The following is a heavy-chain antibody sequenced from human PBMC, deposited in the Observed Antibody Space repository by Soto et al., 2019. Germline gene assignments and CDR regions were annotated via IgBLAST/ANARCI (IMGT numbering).Heavy chain of an antibody. J-gene: IGHJ4*02. CDR3: ARGISGAYDSTYDW. Sequence: GGSLRLSFAAPGFTFNYYWMHWLREAAGKGRVGFSRIKSDGTLPNYADSVKRRFTISRDNAKNTRRLQMNSLRGEDTAVYYCARGISGAYDSTYDWWGQGTLVTVSS. CDR1: GFTFNYYW. CDR2: IKSDGTLP. V-gene: IGHV3-74*01. D-gene: IGHD5-12*01.